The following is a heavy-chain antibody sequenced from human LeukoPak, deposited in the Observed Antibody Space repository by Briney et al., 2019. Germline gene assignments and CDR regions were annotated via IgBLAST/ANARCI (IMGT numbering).Heavy chain of an antibody. J-gene: IGHJ4*02. CDR2: IISIFGTA. CDR3: ATYGDYRDFDY. CDR1: GGTFSSYA. Sequence: ASVKVSCKASGGTFSSYAISWVRQAPGQGLEWMGGIISIFGTANYAQKFQGRVTITADASTSTAYMELSSLRSEDTAVYYCATYGDYRDFDYWGQGTLVTVSS. V-gene: IGHV1-69*13. D-gene: IGHD4-17*01.